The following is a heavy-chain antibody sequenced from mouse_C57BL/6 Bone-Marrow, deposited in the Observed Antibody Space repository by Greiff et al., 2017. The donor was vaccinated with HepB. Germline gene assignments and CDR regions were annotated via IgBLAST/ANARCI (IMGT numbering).Heavy chain of an antibody. Sequence: VQLQQPGAELVKPGASVKLSCKASGYTFTSYWMHWVKQRPGRGLEWIGRIGPNSGGTKYNEKFKSKATLTVDNPSSTAYMQLSSLTSEDSAVYYCARGGGKGGYYYAMDYWGQGTSVTVSS. J-gene: IGHJ4*01. V-gene: IGHV1-72*01. CDR1: GYTFTSYW. CDR3: ARGGGKGGYYYAMDY. CDR2: IGPNSGGT. D-gene: IGHD1-1*02.